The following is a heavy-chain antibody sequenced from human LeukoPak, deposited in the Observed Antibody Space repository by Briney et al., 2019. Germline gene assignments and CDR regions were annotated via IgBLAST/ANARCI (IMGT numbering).Heavy chain of an antibody. CDR3: AKGAQGIVRATLNY. J-gene: IGHJ4*02. V-gene: IGHV3-9*01. D-gene: IGHD1-26*01. CDR1: GFTFDDYA. Sequence: GGSLRLSCAASGFTFDDYAMHWVRQAPGKGLEWVSGISWNSGSIGYADSVKGRFTISRDSAKNSLYLQMNSLRAEDTALYYCAKGAQGIVRATLNYWGQGTLVTVSS. CDR2: ISWNSGSI.